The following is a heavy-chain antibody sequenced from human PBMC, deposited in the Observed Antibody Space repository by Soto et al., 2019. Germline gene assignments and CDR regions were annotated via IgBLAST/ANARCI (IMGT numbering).Heavy chain of an antibody. Sequence: PSETLSLTCADYGGSFSGYYWSWIRQPPGKGLEWIGEINHSGSTNYNPSLKSRVTISVDTSKNQFSLKLSSVTAADTAVYYCARDSISPSYYYYGMDVWGQGTTVTVSS. V-gene: IGHV4-34*01. CDR2: INHSGST. J-gene: IGHJ6*02. CDR1: GGSFSGYY. D-gene: IGHD3-9*01. CDR3: ARDSISPSYYYYGMDV.